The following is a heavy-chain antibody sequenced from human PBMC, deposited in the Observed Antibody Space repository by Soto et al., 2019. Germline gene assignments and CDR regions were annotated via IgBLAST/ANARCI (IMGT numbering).Heavy chain of an antibody. CDR3: ARKGGYLSNWFDP. J-gene: IGHJ5*02. CDR1: GGTFSSYA. CDR2: IIPIFGTA. Sequence: SVKVSCKASGGTFSSYAISWVRQAPGQGLEWMGGIIPIFGTANYAQKFQGRVTITADESTSTAYMELSSLRSEDTAVYYCARKGGYLSNWFDPWGQGTLVTVSS. D-gene: IGHD5-18*01. V-gene: IGHV1-69*13.